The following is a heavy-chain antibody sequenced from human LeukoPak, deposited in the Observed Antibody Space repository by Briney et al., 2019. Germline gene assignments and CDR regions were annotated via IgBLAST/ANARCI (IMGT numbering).Heavy chain of an antibody. CDR1: GGTFSSCA. J-gene: IGHJ6*02. Sequence: SVKVSCKASGGTFSSCAISWVRQAPRQGLEWMGRIIPILGIANYAQKFQGRVTITADKSTSIAYMELSSLRSEDTAVYYCAKNPYYCGSWSYRFYGMDVWGQGTTVTVSS. CDR2: IIPILGIA. CDR3: AKNPYYCGSWSYRFYGMDV. D-gene: IGHD3-10*01. V-gene: IGHV1-69*04.